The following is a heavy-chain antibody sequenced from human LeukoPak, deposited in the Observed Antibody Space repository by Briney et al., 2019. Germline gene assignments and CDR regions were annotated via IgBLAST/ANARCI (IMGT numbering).Heavy chain of an antibody. CDR1: GYTFTSYG. V-gene: IGHV1-18*04. J-gene: IGHJ4*02. D-gene: IGHD2-2*03. CDR2: ISAYDGNT. CDR3: ARSDSVDIVLVPAAMHFGY. Sequence: ASVKVSCTASGYTFTSYGISWVRQAPGQGLEWMGWISAYDGNTNYAQKLQGRVTMTTDTATSTAYMELRSLRSDATAVYYCARSDSVDIVLVPAAMHFGYWGQGTLVTVSS.